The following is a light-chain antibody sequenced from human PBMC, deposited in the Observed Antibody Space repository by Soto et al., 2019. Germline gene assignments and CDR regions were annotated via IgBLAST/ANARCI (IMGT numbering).Light chain of an antibody. CDR1: SSDVGGYNY. CDR3: NSYTSKAHYV. V-gene: IGLV2-14*01. Sequence: QSALTHPASVSWSPGQSITISCTGTSSDVGGYNYVSWFQQHPGKAPKVIIYEVTNRPSGVSNRFSGSKSGNTASLTISGLQPEEEADYYCNSYTSKAHYVFGTGTKVTVL. J-gene: IGLJ1*01. CDR2: EVT.